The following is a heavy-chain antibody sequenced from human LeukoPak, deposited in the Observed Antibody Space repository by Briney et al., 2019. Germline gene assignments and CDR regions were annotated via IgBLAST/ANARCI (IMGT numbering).Heavy chain of an antibody. CDR2: ISSSGSTI. Sequence: GGSLRLSCAASGFTFSSYEMNWVRQAPGKGLEWVSYISSSGSTIYYADSVKGRFTISRDNAKNSLYLQMNSLGAEDTAVYYCAREGSDWNYYYYMDVWGKGTTVTISS. CDR3: AREGSDWNYYYYMDV. J-gene: IGHJ6*03. D-gene: IGHD6-19*01. V-gene: IGHV3-48*03. CDR1: GFTFSSYE.